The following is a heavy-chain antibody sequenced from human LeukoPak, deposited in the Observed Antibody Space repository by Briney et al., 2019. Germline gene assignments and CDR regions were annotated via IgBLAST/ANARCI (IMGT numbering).Heavy chain of an antibody. Sequence: GSLRLSCAASGFTFSSYAMSWVRQAPGKGLEWVSAISGSGGSTYYADSVKGRFTISRDNSKNTLYLQMNSLRAEDTAVYYCASRGLEYSYIYYFDYWGQGTLVTVSS. CDR3: ASRGLEYSYIYYFDY. D-gene: IGHD5-18*01. J-gene: IGHJ4*02. CDR1: GFTFSSYA. CDR2: ISGSGGST. V-gene: IGHV3-23*01.